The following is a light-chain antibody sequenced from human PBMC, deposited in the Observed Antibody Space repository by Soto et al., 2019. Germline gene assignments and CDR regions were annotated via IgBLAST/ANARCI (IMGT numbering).Light chain of an antibody. J-gene: IGKJ1*01. CDR3: QQYNSYWT. V-gene: IGKV1-5*03. CDR1: QSINTW. Sequence: DIQMTQSPSTLSAFVGDRGTITCRASQSINTWLAWYQQKPGKVPKLLIYKVSTLGSGVPSRFTGSGSGTEFTLTISSLQPDDVATYYCQQYNSYWTFGQGTKVEIK. CDR2: KVS.